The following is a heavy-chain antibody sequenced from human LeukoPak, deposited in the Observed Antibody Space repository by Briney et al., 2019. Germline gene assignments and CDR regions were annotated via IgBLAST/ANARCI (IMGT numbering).Heavy chain of an antibody. J-gene: IGHJ6*02. CDR1: GFTFSSYA. CDR2: ISYDGSNK. Sequence: GGSLRLSCAASGFTFSSYAMHWVRQAPGKGLEWVAVISYDGSNKYYADSVKGRFTISRDNSKNTLYLQMNSLRAEDTAVYYCARDAYCSSTSCYYDYYYYGMDVWGQGTTVTVSS. CDR3: ARDAYCSSTSCYYDYYYYGMDV. D-gene: IGHD2-2*01. V-gene: IGHV3-30-3*01.